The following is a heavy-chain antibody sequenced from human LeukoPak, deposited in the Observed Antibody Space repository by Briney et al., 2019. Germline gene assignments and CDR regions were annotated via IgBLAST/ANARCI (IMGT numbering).Heavy chain of an antibody. CDR2: MNPKSGKT. D-gene: IGHD1-26*01. CDR3: ARGAGGTYNHNYFDP. J-gene: IGHJ5*02. Sequence: ASVKVSCKASGYTFSGSYIHWVRQAPGQGLEWMGWMNPKSGKTAYAQKFQGRVTMTRNTSITTAYMDLSGLRSEDTAVYYCARGAGGTYNHNYFDPWGQGTLVTVSS. CDR1: GYTFSGSY. V-gene: IGHV1-8*02.